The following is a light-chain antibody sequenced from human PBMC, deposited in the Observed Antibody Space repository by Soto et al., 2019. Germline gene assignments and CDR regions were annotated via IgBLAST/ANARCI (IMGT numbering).Light chain of an antibody. CDR3: VQYGSSLLFA. J-gene: IGKJ3*01. CDR1: QSVSSSY. V-gene: IGKV3-20*01. CDR2: GAS. Sequence: EIVLTQSPGTLSLSPGERATLSCRASQSVSSSYLAWYQQKPGQAPRLLIYGASSRATGIPDRFSGSGSGTDFTLTISILEPEGFEVYYCVQYGSSLLFAVGPGTKVDIK.